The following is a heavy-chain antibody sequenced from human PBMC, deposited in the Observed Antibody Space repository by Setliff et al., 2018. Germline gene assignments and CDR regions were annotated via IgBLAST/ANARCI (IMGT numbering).Heavy chain of an antibody. J-gene: IGHJ4*02. D-gene: IGHD3-16*02. CDR2: IYYSGST. CDR1: GGSISSSSYY. CDR3: ARQKNYYDYVWESYRYYPFDY. V-gene: IGHV4-39*01. Sequence: PSETLSLTCTVSGGSISSSSYYWGWIRRPPGKGLEWIGSIYYSGSTYYNPSLKSRVTISVDTSKNQFSLKLNSVTAADTAVYYCARQKNYYDYVWESYRYYPFDYWGQGTLVTVSS.